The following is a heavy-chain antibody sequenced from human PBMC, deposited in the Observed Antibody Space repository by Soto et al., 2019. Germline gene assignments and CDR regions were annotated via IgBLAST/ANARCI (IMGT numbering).Heavy chain of an antibody. CDR3: ARWGGEYYDFWSGYLADV. D-gene: IGHD3-3*01. Sequence: ASVKVSCKASGYTFTSYGISWVRQAPGQGLEWMGWISAYNGNTNYAQKLQGRGTMTTDTSTSTAYMELRSLRSDDTAVYYCARWGGEYYDFWSGYLADVWGKGTTVTVSS. J-gene: IGHJ6*04. V-gene: IGHV1-18*01. CDR2: ISAYNGNT. CDR1: GYTFTSYG.